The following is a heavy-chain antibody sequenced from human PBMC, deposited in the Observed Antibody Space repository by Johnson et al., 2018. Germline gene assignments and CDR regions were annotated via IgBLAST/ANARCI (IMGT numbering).Heavy chain of an antibody. V-gene: IGHV3-9*01. CDR1: GFTFDDYA. D-gene: IGHD6-19*01. Sequence: VQLVESGGGLVQPGRCLRLSCAASGFTFDDYAMNWVRQAPGKGLEWVSGISWDIGSIGYADSVKGRFTISRDNAKNSLYMQMNSPRAEDTALYYCAKDRGSAGLDAFDIWGQGTMVTVSS. CDR3: AKDRGSAGLDAFDI. J-gene: IGHJ3*02. CDR2: ISWDIGSI.